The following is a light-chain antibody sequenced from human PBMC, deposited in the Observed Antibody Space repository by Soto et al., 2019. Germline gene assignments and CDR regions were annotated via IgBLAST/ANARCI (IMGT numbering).Light chain of an antibody. J-gene: IGLJ1*01. Sequence: QSVLTQPASVSGSPGQSITISCTGTSSDVGGYNSVSWYQQHPGKVPKLMIFEVSNRPSGVSNRFSGSKSGNTASLTISGLLAEDEADYYCSSYTDSSTLVFGSGTKVTVL. V-gene: IGLV2-14*01. CDR3: SSYTDSSTLV. CDR2: EVS. CDR1: SSDVGGYNS.